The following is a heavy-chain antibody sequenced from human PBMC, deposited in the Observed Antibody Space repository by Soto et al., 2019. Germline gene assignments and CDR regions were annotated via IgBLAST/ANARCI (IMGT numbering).Heavy chain of an antibody. CDR1: GFAFSAYA. Sequence: EVQLLQSGGDLVQPGGSLRLSCAASGFAFSAYAMSWVRQAPGKGLEWVSAISGSGVRTYNADSVKGRFTISRDSSENALYLQMNSLRAEDTAIYYCAKDRRYYYGSGSLWYLDYWGQGTLVIVSS. D-gene: IGHD3-10*01. J-gene: IGHJ4*02. CDR3: AKDRRYYYGSGSLWYLDY. CDR2: ISGSGVRT. V-gene: IGHV3-23*01.